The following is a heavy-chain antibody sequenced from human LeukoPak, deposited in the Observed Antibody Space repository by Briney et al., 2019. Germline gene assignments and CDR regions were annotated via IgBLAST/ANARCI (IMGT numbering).Heavy chain of an antibody. V-gene: IGHV1-69*05. CDR2: IIPIFGTA. CDR1: GGTFSSYA. J-gene: IGHJ4*02. D-gene: IGHD3-16*01. Sequence: ASVKVSCKASGGTFSSYAISWVRQAPGQGLEWMGGIIPIFGTANYAQKLQGRVTMTTDTSTNTAYMELRSLRSDDTAVYYCAREGLGELTLDYWGQGTLVTVSS. CDR3: AREGLGELTLDY.